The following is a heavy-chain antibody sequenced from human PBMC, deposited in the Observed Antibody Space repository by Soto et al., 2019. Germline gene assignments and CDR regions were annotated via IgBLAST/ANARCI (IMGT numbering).Heavy chain of an antibody. CDR2: IDPSDSYT. CDR1: GYTFTAYW. CDR3: ATTKKHYYDSI. D-gene: IGHD3-22*01. J-gene: IGHJ4*02. Sequence: PGASLKISCQASGYTFTAYWIGWVRQMPGKGLEWMGRIDPSDSYTNYSPSFQGHVTISADKSISTAYLQWSSLKASDTAMYYCATTKKHYYDSIWGQGTLVTVSS. V-gene: IGHV5-10-1*01.